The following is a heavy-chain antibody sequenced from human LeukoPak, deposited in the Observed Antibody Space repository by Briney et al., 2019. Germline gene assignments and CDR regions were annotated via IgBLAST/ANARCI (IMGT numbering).Heavy chain of an antibody. CDR3: AKSHANSGTYHSFFDY. CDR2: ISYDGSNK. CDR1: GFTFNNYG. D-gene: IGHD1-26*01. Sequence: GGSLRLSCAASGFTFNNYGMHWVRQAPGKGLEWVAHISYDGSNKYYADSVKGRFTISRDNSKNTLFLQMNSLRPDDTAVYYCAKSHANSGTYHSFFDYWGQGTLVTISS. V-gene: IGHV3-30*18. J-gene: IGHJ4*02.